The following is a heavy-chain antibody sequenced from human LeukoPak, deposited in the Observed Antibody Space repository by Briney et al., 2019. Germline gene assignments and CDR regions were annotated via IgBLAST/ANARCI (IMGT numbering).Heavy chain of an antibody. CDR3: ARVKKFMPEFEF. CDR2: ITPNSGAT. D-gene: IGHD2-2*01. J-gene: IGHJ4*02. V-gene: IGHV1-2*02. CDR1: GYTFIDYH. Sequence: ASVKVSCKSSGYTFIDYHIHWVRQAPGQGLDWMGWITPNSGATKYAQKFQGRVSRTRDTSINTAYLDLTNLRSDDTAIFYCARVKKFMPEFEFWGQGTLVTVSS.